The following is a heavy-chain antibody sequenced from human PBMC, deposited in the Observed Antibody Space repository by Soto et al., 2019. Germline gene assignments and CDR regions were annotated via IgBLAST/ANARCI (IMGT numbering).Heavy chain of an antibody. CDR1: GYKFTPYL. Sequence: PGGSLKIYCRTSGYKFTPYLIAWVRQMPGKGLEWMGIIFPSDSDTRYSPSFQGQVTISAERSTSTVFLQWASLKASDTAVYFCARKDKSGYFNWFAPWGQGTLVTVSS. V-gene: IGHV5-51*01. CDR3: ARKDKSGYFNWFAP. J-gene: IGHJ5*02. CDR2: IFPSDSDT. D-gene: IGHD3-22*01.